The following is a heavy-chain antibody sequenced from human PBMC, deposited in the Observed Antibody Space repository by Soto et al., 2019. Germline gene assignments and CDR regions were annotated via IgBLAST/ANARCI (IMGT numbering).Heavy chain of an antibody. CDR3: ARDRAHFYESSGRLDL. D-gene: IGHD3-22*01. J-gene: IGHJ4*02. CDR2: ISYSGST. CDR1: GDSMNNGAYF. V-gene: IGHV4-30-4*01. Sequence: SETLSLTCSVSGDSMNNGAYFWTWIRQTPGKGLQWIGYISYSGSTFYNPSLKTRLAMSVDTSKNQFSLRLRSVTAADTAVYYCARDRAHFYESSGRLDLWGQGMLVTVSS.